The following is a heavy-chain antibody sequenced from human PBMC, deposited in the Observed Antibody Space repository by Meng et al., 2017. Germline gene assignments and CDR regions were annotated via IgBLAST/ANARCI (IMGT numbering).Heavy chain of an antibody. V-gene: IGHV1-2*06. CDR3: ARDNSQLNTLDAIYYYYYGMDV. D-gene: IGHD2-2*01. CDR1: GGTFSSYT. Sequence: ASVKVSCKASGGTFSSYTISWVRQAPGQGLEWMGRINPNSGGTNYAQKFQGRVTMTRDTSISTAYMELSRLRSDDTAVYYCARDNSQLNTLDAIYYYYYGMDVWGQGTTVTVSS. J-gene: IGHJ6*02. CDR2: INPNSGGT.